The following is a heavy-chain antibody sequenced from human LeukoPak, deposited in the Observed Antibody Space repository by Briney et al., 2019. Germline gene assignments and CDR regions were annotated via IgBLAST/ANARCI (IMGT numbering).Heavy chain of an antibody. D-gene: IGHD3-16*02. V-gene: IGHV3-64*01. CDR2: ISSNGGST. CDR3: AKDIRVWGSYRYPCLDY. J-gene: IGHJ4*02. Sequence: PGGSLRLYSAASEFTFSTHTMRWVRQAPGKGPEYVSAISSNGGSTYYANSVKGIFTISRDNSKNTLYLQMGSLRAEDMAVYYCAKDIRVWGSYRYPCLDYWGQGNVATVSA. CDR1: EFTFSTHT.